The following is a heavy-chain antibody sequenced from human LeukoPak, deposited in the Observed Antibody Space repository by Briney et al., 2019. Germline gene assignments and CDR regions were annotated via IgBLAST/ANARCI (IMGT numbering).Heavy chain of an antibody. Sequence: GGSLRLSCAASGFTFSSYSMNWVRQAPGKGPEWVSAIGHSGYTTYYADSVKGRFTISRDNSKNTLYLQMNSLRAEDTAVYYCAKAPPPYCSGGSCFDAFDIWGQGTMVTVSS. CDR2: IGHSGYTT. CDR3: AKAPPPYCSGGSCFDAFDI. V-gene: IGHV3-23*01. D-gene: IGHD2-15*01. J-gene: IGHJ3*02. CDR1: GFTFSSYS.